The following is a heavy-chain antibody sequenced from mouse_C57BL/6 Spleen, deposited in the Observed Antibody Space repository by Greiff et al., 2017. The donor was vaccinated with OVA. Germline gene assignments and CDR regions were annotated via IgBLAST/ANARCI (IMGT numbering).Heavy chain of an antibody. Sequence: DVMLVESGGGLVKPGGSLKLSCAASGFTFSSYAMSWVRQTPEKRLEWVATISDGGSYTYYPDNVKGRFTISRDNAKNNLYLQMSHLKSEDTAMYYCARDGGYGNYPRNAMDYWGQGTSVTVSS. CDR2: ISDGGSYT. CDR1: GFTFSSYA. D-gene: IGHD2-1*01. V-gene: IGHV5-4*01. CDR3: ARDGGYGNYPRNAMDY. J-gene: IGHJ4*01.